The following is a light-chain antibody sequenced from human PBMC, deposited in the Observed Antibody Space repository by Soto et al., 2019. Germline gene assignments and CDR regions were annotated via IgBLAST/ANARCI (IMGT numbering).Light chain of an antibody. CDR1: QGISSW. CDR2: AAS. V-gene: IGKV1-12*01. J-gene: IGKJ5*01. Sequence: DIQMTQSPSSVSASVGDRVTITCRASQGISSWLAWYQQKPGKAPNLLIYAASNLQSGVPSRFSGSGSGTDFTLTIRSLQPEDFANYYCQQNYGNSITFGQGTRLEIK. CDR3: QQNYGNSIT.